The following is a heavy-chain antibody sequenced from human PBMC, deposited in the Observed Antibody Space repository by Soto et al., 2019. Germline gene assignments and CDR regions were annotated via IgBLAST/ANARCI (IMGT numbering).Heavy chain of an antibody. Sequence: PSETLSLTCAVYGGSFTGYYWSWIRHPPAKQLHWIAESNHSGSPNYYPSLSSRFTTSLDTPNTQFSLKLSSVSAADTAVHYCARYSTWKCTGRSCYDNVDYWGQGTLVTVSS. J-gene: IGHJ4*02. CDR1: GGSFTGYY. CDR3: ARYSTWKCTGRSCYDNVDY. V-gene: IGHV4-34*01. CDR2: SNHSGSP. D-gene: IGHD2-15*01.